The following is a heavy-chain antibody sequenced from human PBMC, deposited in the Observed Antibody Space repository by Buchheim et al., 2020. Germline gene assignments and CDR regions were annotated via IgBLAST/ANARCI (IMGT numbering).Heavy chain of an antibody. D-gene: IGHD2-21*02. V-gene: IGHV3-30*18. CDR3: AKDGCGGDCYLDY. CDR2: ISYDGGNK. CDR1: GFRFENYG. Sequence: QVHLVETGGGVVQPGGSLRLSCAASGFRFENYGIHWVRQGPGKGLEWLGVISYDGGNKFFADSVKGRFTFSRDDSKNTGYLQMGSLRPDDTAIYYCAKDGCGGDCYLDYWGQGTL. J-gene: IGHJ4*02.